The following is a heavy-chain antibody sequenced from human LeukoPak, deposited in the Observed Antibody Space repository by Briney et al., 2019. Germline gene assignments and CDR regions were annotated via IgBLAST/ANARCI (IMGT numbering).Heavy chain of an antibody. CDR3: ARDQEPSYLTDSSGYCYGY. Sequence: ASVKVSCKASGCTFTSYYMHWVRQAPGQGLEWMGIINPSGGSTSYAQKFQGRVTMTRDTSTSTVYMELSSLRSEDTAVYYCARDQEPSYLTDSSGYCYGYWGQGTLVTVSS. V-gene: IGHV1-46*01. CDR1: GCTFTSYY. D-gene: IGHD3-22*01. J-gene: IGHJ4*02. CDR2: INPSGGST.